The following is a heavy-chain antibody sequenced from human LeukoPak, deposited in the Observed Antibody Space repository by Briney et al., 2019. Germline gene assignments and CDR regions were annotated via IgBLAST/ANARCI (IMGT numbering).Heavy chain of an antibody. Sequence: GGSLRLSCAASGCTFSSYWMSWVRQAPGKGVEGVANIKQDGSEKYYVDSVKGRFTISRDNAKNSLYLQMNSLKAEDTAVYYCARPGLYCSGGSCFPFEYWGQGTLVTVSS. J-gene: IGHJ4*01. CDR3: ARPGLYCSGGSCFPFEY. V-gene: IGHV3-7*01. CDR2: IKQDGSEK. CDR1: GCTFSSYW. D-gene: IGHD2-15*01.